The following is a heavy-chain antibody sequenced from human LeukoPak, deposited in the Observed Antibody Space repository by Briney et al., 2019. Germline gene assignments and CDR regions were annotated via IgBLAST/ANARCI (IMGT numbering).Heavy chain of an antibody. Sequence: PGGSLRLSCAASGFTFSNAWMSWVRQAPGKGLEWVSYISSSSSTIYYADSVKGRFTISRDNAKNSLYLQMNSLRADDTAVYYCARADSSGWPNYYYYMDVWGKGTTVTVSS. CDR1: GFTFSNAW. J-gene: IGHJ6*03. CDR2: ISSSSSTI. D-gene: IGHD6-19*01. V-gene: IGHV3-48*01. CDR3: ARADSSGWPNYYYYMDV.